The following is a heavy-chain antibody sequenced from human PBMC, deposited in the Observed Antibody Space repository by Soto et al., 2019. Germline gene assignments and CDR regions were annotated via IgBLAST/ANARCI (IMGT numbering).Heavy chain of an antibody. Sequence: PSETLSLTCTVSGGSASSGSYYWSWIRQPPGKGLEWIGYIYYSGSTNYNPSLKSRVTISVDTSKNQFSLKLSSVTAADTAVYYCARERIVGATFTDYWGQGTLVTVSS. CDR2: IYYSGST. V-gene: IGHV4-61*01. CDR1: GGSASSGSYY. CDR3: ARERIVGATFTDY. D-gene: IGHD1-26*01. J-gene: IGHJ4*02.